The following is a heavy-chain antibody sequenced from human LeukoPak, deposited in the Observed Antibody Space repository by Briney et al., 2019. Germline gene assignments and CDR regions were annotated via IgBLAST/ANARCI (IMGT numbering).Heavy chain of an antibody. CDR3: TRDTEGTLDY. D-gene: IGHD2-8*02. Sequence: GGSLRLSCSASGFTFTNSWMAWVRQAPGKGLEWVANIKQDASTTHYADSLRGRFTISRDNPKNSLYLQMNNLRADDTAIYYCTRDTEGTLDYWGQGILVTVAS. V-gene: IGHV3-7*01. CDR2: IKQDASTT. J-gene: IGHJ4*02. CDR1: GFTFTNSW.